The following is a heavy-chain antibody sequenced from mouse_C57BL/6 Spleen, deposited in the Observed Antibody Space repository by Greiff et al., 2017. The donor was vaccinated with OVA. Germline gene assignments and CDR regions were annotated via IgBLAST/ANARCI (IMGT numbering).Heavy chain of an antibody. D-gene: IGHD2-4*01. J-gene: IGHJ3*01. Sequence: QVQLQQPGAELVKPGASVKLSCKASGYTFTSYWMHWVKQRPGQGLEWIGMIHPNSGSTNYNEKFKSKATLTVDKSSSTAYMQLSSLTSEDSAVYDCARRGIYDDYDAWFAYWGQGTLVTVSA. CDR3: ARRGIYDDYDAWFAY. CDR1: GYTFTSYW. V-gene: IGHV1-64*01. CDR2: IHPNSGST.